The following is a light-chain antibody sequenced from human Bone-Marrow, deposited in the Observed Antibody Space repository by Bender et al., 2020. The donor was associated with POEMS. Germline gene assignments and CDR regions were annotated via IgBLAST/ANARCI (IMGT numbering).Light chain of an antibody. CDR3: STWDARLNAGL. CDR1: SIGRNP. CDR2: ADD. Sequence: QSVLTQPPSASGTPGQRVTISCSGGSIGRNPINWYQQLPGTAPRLVIYADDRRPSGVPNRFSASRSGSSASLAISGLQLGNAADYYGSTWDARLNAGLFGGGTKLTVL. J-gene: IGLJ3*02. V-gene: IGLV1-44*01.